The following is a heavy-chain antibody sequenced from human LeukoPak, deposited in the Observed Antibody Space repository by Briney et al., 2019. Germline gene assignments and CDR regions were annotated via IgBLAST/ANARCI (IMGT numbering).Heavy chain of an antibody. CDR2: IRGSGGRT. V-gene: IGHV3-23*01. Sequence: PGGSLRLSCVASGFTFSSYAMSWVRHAPGKGLEWVSRIRGSGGRTYYGDSVKGRFTISRDNSKNTLFLQMNSLRAEDTAVYYCAKETYSSGWYPYFDYWGQGTLVTVSS. J-gene: IGHJ4*02. CDR3: AKETYSSGWYPYFDY. D-gene: IGHD6-19*01. CDR1: GFTFSSYA.